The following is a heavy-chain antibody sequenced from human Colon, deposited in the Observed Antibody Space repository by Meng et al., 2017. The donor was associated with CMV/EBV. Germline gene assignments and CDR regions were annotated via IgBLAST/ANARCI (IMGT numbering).Heavy chain of an antibody. Sequence: SVKVSCKASGGPLSTYEINWVRQAPGQGLEWMGGIVPILGSTNYAQRFKGRPTITANKSTTTAYMELSSLTSEDTAVYYCATRIPTYVDNWFDPWGQGTLVTVSS. J-gene: IGHJ5*02. V-gene: IGHV1-69*10. CDR1: GGPLSTYE. CDR2: IVPILGST. D-gene: IGHD3-10*02. CDR3: ATRIPTYVDNWFDP.